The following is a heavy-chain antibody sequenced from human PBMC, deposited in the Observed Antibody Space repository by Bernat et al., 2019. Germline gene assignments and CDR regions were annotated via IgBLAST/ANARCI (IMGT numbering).Heavy chain of an antibody. J-gene: IGHJ5*02. CDR2: IWYDGNNK. V-gene: IGHV3-33*01. D-gene: IGHD4-17*01. Sequence: QVQLVESGGGVVQPGRSLRLSCAASGFTFSSYGMHWVRQAPGKGLEWVAVIWYDGNNKYYADSVKGRFTISRDNSKNTLYLQMNSLRDEDTAVYYCGRAYGVNSHWFDPWGQGTLVTVSS. CDR3: GRAYGVNSHWFDP. CDR1: GFTFSSYG.